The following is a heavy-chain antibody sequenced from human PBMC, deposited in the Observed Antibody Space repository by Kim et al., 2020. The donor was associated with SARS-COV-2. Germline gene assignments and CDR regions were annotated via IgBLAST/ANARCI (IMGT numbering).Heavy chain of an antibody. CDR3: ARGTKIAASVYYYYYGMDV. V-gene: IGHV1-69*04. J-gene: IGHJ6*02. CDR2: IIPILGIA. Sequence: SVKVSCKASGGTFSSYAISWVRKAPGQGLEWMGRIIPILGIANYAQKFQGRVTITADKSTSTAYMELSSLRSEDTAVYYCARGTKIAASVYYYYYGMDVWGQGTTVTVSS. CDR1: GGTFSSYA. D-gene: IGHD6-25*01.